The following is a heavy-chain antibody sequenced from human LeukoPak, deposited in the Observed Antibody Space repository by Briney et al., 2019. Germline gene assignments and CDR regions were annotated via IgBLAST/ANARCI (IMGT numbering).Heavy chain of an antibody. CDR2: INPNNGDT. CDR3: ASYPINIPTPPFDY. J-gene: IGHJ4*02. Sequence: ASVKVSCKASGYTFTAQYMHWVRQAPGQGLEWMGWINPNNGDTKYAQRFLGRVTMTRDTSTATAYMELSSLRSDDTAVYFCASYPINIPTPPFDYWGQGTLVTVSS. V-gene: IGHV1-2*02. CDR1: GYTFTAQY. D-gene: IGHD2-8*01.